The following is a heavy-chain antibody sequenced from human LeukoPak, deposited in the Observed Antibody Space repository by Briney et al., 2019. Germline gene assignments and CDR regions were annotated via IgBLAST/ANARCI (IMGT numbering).Heavy chain of an antibody. CDR3: VIRGH. Sequence: GSLRLSCEASGFTFTGQDMSWVGQAPGKGLEWVPAMTGGGGSTFYSDSVMGRFTISRDNSKNTLSLQMNSLRVEDTAVYYCVIRGHWGQGTLVTVSS. CDR2: MTGGGGST. CDR1: GFTFTGQD. V-gene: IGHV3-23*01. J-gene: IGHJ4*02.